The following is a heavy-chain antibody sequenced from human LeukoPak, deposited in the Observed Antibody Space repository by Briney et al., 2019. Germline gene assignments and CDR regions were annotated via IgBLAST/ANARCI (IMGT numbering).Heavy chain of an antibody. Sequence: SETLSLTSAVSGGSISSSNWWSWVRQPPGKGLEWIGAIYHSGITNYNPTLKSGVSISVDTTKNQFSLKLSSVTAADTAVYYRARGRITFGHSSTNWFDPWGQGTLVTVSS. V-gene: IGHV4-4*02. D-gene: IGHD6-13*01. J-gene: IGHJ5*02. CDR2: IYHSGIT. CDR3: ARGRITFGHSSTNWFDP. CDR1: GGSISSSNW.